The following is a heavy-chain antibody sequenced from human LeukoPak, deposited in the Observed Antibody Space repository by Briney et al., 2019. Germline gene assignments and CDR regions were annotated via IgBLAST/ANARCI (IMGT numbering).Heavy chain of an antibody. J-gene: IGHJ4*02. V-gene: IGHV1-69*13. CDR1: GGTFSSYA. Sequence: ASVKVSCKASGGTFSSYAISWVRQAPGQGLEWMGGIIPIFGTANYAQKFQGRVTITADESTSTAYMELSSLRSEDTAVYYCARDTMVRGVIITEDFSFDYWGQGTLVTVSS. CDR3: ARDTMVRGVIITEDFSFDY. D-gene: IGHD3-10*01. CDR2: IIPIFGTA.